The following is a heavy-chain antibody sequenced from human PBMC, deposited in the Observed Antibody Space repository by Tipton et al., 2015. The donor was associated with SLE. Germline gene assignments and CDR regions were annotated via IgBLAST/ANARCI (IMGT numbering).Heavy chain of an antibody. CDR2: IYYSGST. CDR1: GGSIRGSTSF. J-gene: IGHJ4*02. CDR3: ARQNAPGVYYYDQ. D-gene: IGHD7-27*01. Sequence: LRLSCSVSGGSIRGSTSFWGWIRQPPGKSLEWIGSIYYSGSTYYNPSLKSRVTLSVDTSKNQFSLKLKSVSAADTAVYYCARQNAPGVYYYDQWGQGTLVTVSS. V-gene: IGHV4-39*01.